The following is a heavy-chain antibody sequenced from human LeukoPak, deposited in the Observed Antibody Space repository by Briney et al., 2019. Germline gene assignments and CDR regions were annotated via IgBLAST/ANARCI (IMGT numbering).Heavy chain of an antibody. V-gene: IGHV4-34*01. CDR2: INHSGSI. J-gene: IGHJ4*02. Sequence: SETLSLTCTVYGGSFSGYYWSWIRQPPGRGLEWIGEINHSGSINYNPSLKSRATISVDTSKNQFSLKLSSVTAADTAVYYCARARSGKWGFDYWGQGTLVTVSS. CDR3: ARARSGKWGFDY. CDR1: GGSFSGYY. D-gene: IGHD1-26*01.